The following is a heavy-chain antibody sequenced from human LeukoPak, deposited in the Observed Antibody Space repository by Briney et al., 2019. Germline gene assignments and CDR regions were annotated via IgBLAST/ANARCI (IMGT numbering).Heavy chain of an antibody. Sequence: PGRSLRLSCAASGFTFSSYGMHWVRQAPGKGLEWVAVISYDGSNKYYADSVKGRFTISRDNSKNTLYLQMNSLRAEDTAVYYCAKDRVRSYYCYMDVWGKGTTVTVSS. D-gene: IGHD3-10*01. J-gene: IGHJ6*03. CDR3: AKDRVRSYYCYMDV. V-gene: IGHV3-30*18. CDR1: GFTFSSYG. CDR2: ISYDGSNK.